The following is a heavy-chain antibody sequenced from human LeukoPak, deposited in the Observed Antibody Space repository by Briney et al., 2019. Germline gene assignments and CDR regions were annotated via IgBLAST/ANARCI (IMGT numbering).Heavy chain of an antibody. Sequence: PGGSLRLSCAASRFTFSSYIMNWVRQAPDKGLEGVSFISSSSSYIYSADLVKGRFTISRDNAKTSLYLQMNSLRAEDTAVYYCAELGITMIGGVWGKGTTVTISS. J-gene: IGHJ6*04. CDR3: AELGITMIGGV. CDR1: RFTFSSYI. D-gene: IGHD3-10*02. CDR2: ISSSSSYI. V-gene: IGHV3-21*01.